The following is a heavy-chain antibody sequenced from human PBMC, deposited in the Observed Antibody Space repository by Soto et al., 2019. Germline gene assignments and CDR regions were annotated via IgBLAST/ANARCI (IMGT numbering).Heavy chain of an antibody. CDR2: VYYSVST. CDR3: ARERDGYSDY. CDR1: GGSISRGDYY. J-gene: IGHJ4*02. V-gene: IGHV4-30-4*01. Sequence: QVQLQESGPALVKPSQTLSLTCTVSGGSISRGDYYWSWIRQPLGKGLEWIGYVYYSVSTYYNPSLKSRVTISVDASKDQFALKLGSVTAADTAVYYCARERDGYSDYWGQGTLVTVSS.